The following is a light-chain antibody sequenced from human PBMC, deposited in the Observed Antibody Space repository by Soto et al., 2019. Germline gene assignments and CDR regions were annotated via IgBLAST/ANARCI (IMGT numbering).Light chain of an antibody. CDR1: QSVNSN. CDR2: GAS. CDR3: QHYNTWPWT. J-gene: IGKJ1*01. Sequence: TVMTQSPATLSVSPGERATLSCRASQSVNSNLAWYQQKLGQAPRVLIYGASTRATGIPARFSGSGSETEFILTISSLQSEDFAVYYCQHYNTWPWTFGQGTKVEIK. V-gene: IGKV3-15*01.